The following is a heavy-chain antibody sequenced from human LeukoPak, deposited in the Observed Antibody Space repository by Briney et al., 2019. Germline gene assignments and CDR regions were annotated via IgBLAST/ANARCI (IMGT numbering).Heavy chain of an antibody. CDR3: ARDSSVTAVPLDH. V-gene: IGHV4-31*03. CDR1: GDSISGGGYY. CDR2: IYHSGTT. J-gene: IGHJ4*02. Sequence: PSQTLSLTCNVSGDSISGGGYYWSWIRQHPGKGLEFIGYIYHSGTTYYNPSLRSRVSISVDTSKNQFSLRLTSVTAADTAIYFCARDSSVTAVPLDHWGRGALVTVSS. D-gene: IGHD2-21*02.